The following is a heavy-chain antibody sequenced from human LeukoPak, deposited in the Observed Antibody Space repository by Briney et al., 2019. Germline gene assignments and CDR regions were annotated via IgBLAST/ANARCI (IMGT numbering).Heavy chain of an antibody. D-gene: IGHD2-2*01. V-gene: IGHV1-69*05. CDR3: ARGVVPAATQTNWFDP. J-gene: IGHJ5*02. Sequence: ASVKVSCKASGGTFSSYAISWVRQAPGQGLEWMGGIIPILGTANYAQKFQGRVTITTDESTSTAYMELSSLRSEDTAVYYCARGVVPAATQTNWFDPWGQGTLVTVSS. CDR1: GGTFSSYA. CDR2: IIPILGTA.